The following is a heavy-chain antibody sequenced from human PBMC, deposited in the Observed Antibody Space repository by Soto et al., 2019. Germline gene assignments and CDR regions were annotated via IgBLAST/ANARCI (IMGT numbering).Heavy chain of an antibody. CDR2: IYYSGST. Sequence: SETLSLTCTVSGGSISSGGYYWSWIRQHPGKGLEWIGYIYYSGSTSYDPSLKSRVTISVDTSKNQFSLKLSSVTAADTAVYYCARVLSQGAHFDCWGQGTLVTVTS. V-gene: IGHV4-31*03. J-gene: IGHJ4*02. CDR3: ARVLSQGAHFDC. CDR1: GGSISSGGYY.